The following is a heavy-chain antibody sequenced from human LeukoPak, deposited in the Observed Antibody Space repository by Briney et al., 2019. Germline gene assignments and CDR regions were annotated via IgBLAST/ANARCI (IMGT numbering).Heavy chain of an antibody. V-gene: IGHV1-2*04. D-gene: IGHD6-19*01. CDR1: GYTFTGYY. Sequence: ASVKVSCKASGYTFTGYYMHWVRQAPGQGLEWMGWINPNSGGTNYAQKFQGWVTMTRDTSISTAYMELSRLRSDDTAVYYCAREAYSSGWYLRGPRRYYFDYWGQGTLVTVS. CDR3: AREAYSSGWYLRGPRRYYFDY. CDR2: INPNSGGT. J-gene: IGHJ4*02.